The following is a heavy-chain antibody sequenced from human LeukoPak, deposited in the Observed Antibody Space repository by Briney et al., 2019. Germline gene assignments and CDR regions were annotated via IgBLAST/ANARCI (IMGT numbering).Heavy chain of an antibody. D-gene: IGHD3-16*02. CDR1: GFTVSSNY. V-gene: IGHV3-66*01. J-gene: IGHJ3*02. CDR3: ARGVNYDYVWGSYRYGAFDI. CDR2: IYSGGST. Sequence: GGSLRLSCAASGFTVSSNYMSWVRQAPGKGLEWVSVIYSGGSTYYADSVKGRFTISRDNSKNTLYLQMNSLRADDTAVYYCARGVNYDYVWGSYRYGAFDIWGQGTMVTVSS.